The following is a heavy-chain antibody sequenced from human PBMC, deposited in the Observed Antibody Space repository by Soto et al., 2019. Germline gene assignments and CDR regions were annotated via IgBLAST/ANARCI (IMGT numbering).Heavy chain of an antibody. J-gene: IGHJ3*02. V-gene: IGHV1-18*01. Sequence: GASVKVSCKASGYTFTSYGISWVRQAPGQGLEWMGWISAYNGNTNYAQKLQGRVTITTDTSTSTAYMELRSLRYNDTAVYYCARDQRADIVVVPAASDAFDIWGQGTMVTVSS. CDR2: ISAYNGNT. CDR3: ARDQRADIVVVPAASDAFDI. CDR1: GYTFTSYG. D-gene: IGHD2-2*01.